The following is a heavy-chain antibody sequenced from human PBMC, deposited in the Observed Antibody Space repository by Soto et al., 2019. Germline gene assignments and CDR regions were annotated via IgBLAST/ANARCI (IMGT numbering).Heavy chain of an antibody. CDR2: IYYSGST. J-gene: IGHJ4*02. Sequence: QVQLQESGPGLVKPSQTLSLTCTVSGGSISSGDYYWSWIRQPPGKGLEWIGYIYYSGSTYYNPSLKSRVTRSVDTSKNQFSLKLNSVTAADTAVYYCVREVVIVTTITSYYFDYWGQGTLVTVSS. CDR3: VREVVIVTTITSYYFDY. V-gene: IGHV4-30-4*01. D-gene: IGHD5-12*01. CDR1: GGSISSGDYY.